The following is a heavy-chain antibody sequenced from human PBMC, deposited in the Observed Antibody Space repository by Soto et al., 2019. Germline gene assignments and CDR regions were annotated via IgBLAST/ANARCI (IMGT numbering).Heavy chain of an antibody. Sequence: GASVKVSCKASGGTFSSYAISWVRQAPGQGLEWMGGIIPIFGTANYAQKFQGRVTITADKSTSTAYMELSSLRSEDTAMYYCASAYYYGSGSYDIWGQGTMVTVSS. CDR1: GGTFSSYA. V-gene: IGHV1-69*06. D-gene: IGHD3-10*01. CDR3: ASAYYYGSGSYDI. CDR2: IIPIFGTA. J-gene: IGHJ3*02.